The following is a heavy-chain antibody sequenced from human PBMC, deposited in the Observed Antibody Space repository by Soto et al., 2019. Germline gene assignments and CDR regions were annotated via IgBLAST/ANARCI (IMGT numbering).Heavy chain of an antibody. Sequence: QLQLQESGPGLVKPSETLSLTCTVSGGSISSSSYYWGWIRQPPGKGLEWIGSIYYSGSTYYNPSLKSRVTIFVDTSKNQFSLKQSSVPAAVTVVYYGASHGGRYFDWFYAFDIWGQGTMVTVSS. CDR2: IYYSGST. J-gene: IGHJ3*02. V-gene: IGHV4-39*01. CDR3: ASHGGRYFDWFYAFDI. CDR1: GGSISSSSYY. D-gene: IGHD3-9*01.